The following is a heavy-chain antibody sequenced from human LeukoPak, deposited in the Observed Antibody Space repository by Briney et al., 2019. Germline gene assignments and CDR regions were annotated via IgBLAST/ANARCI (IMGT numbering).Heavy chain of an antibody. Sequence: KTSETLSLTCTVSGGSISSYYWSWIRQPPGKGLEWIGYIYYSGSTNYNPSLKSRVTISVDTSKNQFSLKLSSVTAADTALYYCAKEVGVGYDFWSGRLAPKKYGMDVWGQGTTVTVSS. J-gene: IGHJ6*02. D-gene: IGHD3-3*01. CDR2: IYYSGST. CDR1: GGSISSYY. V-gene: IGHV4-59*12. CDR3: AKEVGVGYDFWSGRLAPKKYGMDV.